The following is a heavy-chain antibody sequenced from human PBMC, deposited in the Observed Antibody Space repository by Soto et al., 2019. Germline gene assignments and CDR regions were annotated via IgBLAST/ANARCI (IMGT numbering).Heavy chain of an antibody. V-gene: IGHV1-18*01. CDR1: GYTFTSYG. CDR2: ISAYNGNT. Sequence: VASVKVSFKASGYTFTSYGISWLRQAPGQGLEWMGWISAYNGNTNYAQKLQGRVTMTTDTSTSTAYMELRSLRSDDTAVHYCARDLPTMVRALTYYYYGMDVWGQGTTVTVSS. D-gene: IGHD3-10*01. CDR3: ARDLPTMVRALTYYYYGMDV. J-gene: IGHJ6*02.